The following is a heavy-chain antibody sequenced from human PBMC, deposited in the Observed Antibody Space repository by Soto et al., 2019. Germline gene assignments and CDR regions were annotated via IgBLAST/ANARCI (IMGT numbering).Heavy chain of an antibody. CDR2: IYPGDSDT. V-gene: IGHV5-51*01. D-gene: IGHD1-26*01. Sequence: GESLTISCKGSGYSFTSYWIVWVLQMPGKGLEWMGIIYPGDSDTRYSPSFQGQVTISADKSISTAYLQWSSLKASDNAMYYCARLRRWDGYYFDYWGQGTLVTVSS. CDR1: GYSFTSYW. CDR3: ARLRRWDGYYFDY. J-gene: IGHJ4*02.